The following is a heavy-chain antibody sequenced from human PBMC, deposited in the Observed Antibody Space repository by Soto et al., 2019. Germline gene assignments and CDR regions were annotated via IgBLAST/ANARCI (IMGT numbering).Heavy chain of an antibody. CDR3: ARGVAGSGFDL. CDR2: TYYRSNWRH. V-gene: IGHV6-1*01. J-gene: IGHJ4*02. CDR1: GDSVSSNTAA. D-gene: IGHD6-19*01. Sequence: TQTLSLTCAISGDSVSSNTAAWNCSISSPSRGLEWLGRTYYRSNWRHDYAVSVKSRITVNPDTSKNHFSLQLNSVTPDDTAVYYCARGVAGSGFDLWGQGTLVTVS.